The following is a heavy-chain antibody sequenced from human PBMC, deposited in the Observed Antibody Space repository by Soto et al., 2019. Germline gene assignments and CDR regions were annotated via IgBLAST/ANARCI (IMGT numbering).Heavy chain of an antibody. CDR2: INAGNGNT. D-gene: IGHD3-16*01. Sequence: QVQLVQSGAEVKKPGASVKVSCKASGYTFTSYAMHWVRQAPGQRLEWMGWINAGNGNTKYSQKFQGRXTXTXXTSASTAYMELSSLRSEDTAVYYCANALGLYYFDYWGQGTLVTVSS. CDR1: GYTFTSYA. V-gene: IGHV1-3*01. CDR3: ANALGLYYFDY. J-gene: IGHJ4*02.